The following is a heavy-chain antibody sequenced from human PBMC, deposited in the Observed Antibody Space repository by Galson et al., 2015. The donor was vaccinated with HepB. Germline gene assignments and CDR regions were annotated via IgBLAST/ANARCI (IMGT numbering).Heavy chain of an antibody. Sequence: SVPVSCKASGSPFPAYYVHWVRQAPGQGLEWMGRINPNSGGTNFAQKFQDRVTMTRDKSINTAYLELSRLRTDDTAVYYCARAGTTWGLFSYYGLDAWGQGTTLTVSS. V-gene: IGHV1-2*06. CDR1: GSPFPAYY. CDR3: ARAGTTWGLFSYYGLDA. J-gene: IGHJ6*02. D-gene: IGHD1-14*01. CDR2: INPNSGGT.